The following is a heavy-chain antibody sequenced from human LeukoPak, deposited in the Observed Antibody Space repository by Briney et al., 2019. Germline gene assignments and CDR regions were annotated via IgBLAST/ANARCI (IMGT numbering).Heavy chain of an antibody. CDR2: IYYSGST. J-gene: IGHJ6*02. CDR3: ARYCSSTSCYYPLYYYYGMDV. CDR1: GGSISSGGYY. V-gene: IGHV4-31*03. D-gene: IGHD2-2*01. Sequence: PSQTLSLTCTVSGGSISSGGYYWSWIRQHPGKGLEWIGYIYYSGSTYYNPSLKSRVTISVDTPKNQFSLKLSSVTAADTAVYYCARYCSSTSCYYPLYYYYGMDVWGQGTTVTVSS.